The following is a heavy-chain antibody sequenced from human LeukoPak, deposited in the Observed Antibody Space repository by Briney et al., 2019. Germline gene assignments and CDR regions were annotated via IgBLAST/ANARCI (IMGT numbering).Heavy chain of an antibody. Sequence: PSETLSLTCTVSGGSISSYYWSWIRQPPGKGLEWIGYIYYSGSTNYNPSLKSRVTISVDTSKNQFSLKLSSVTAADTAVYYCARADPDIYNYYWGQGTLVTVSS. J-gene: IGHJ4*02. CDR2: IYYSGST. CDR3: ARADPDIYNYY. V-gene: IGHV4-59*01. D-gene: IGHD5-24*01. CDR1: GGSISSYY.